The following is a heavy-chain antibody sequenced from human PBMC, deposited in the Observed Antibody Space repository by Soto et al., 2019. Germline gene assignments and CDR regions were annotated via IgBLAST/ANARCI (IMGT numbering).Heavy chain of an antibody. D-gene: IGHD2-2*01. V-gene: IGHV1-2*02. CDR2: INPQTGGT. CDR1: GYTFTGCY. CDR3: ARERYQVISDGMDV. Sequence: QVQLVQSGAEVKTPGASVRVSCKASGYTFTGCYIHWVREATGRGLEWMGWINPQTGGTSYAQKFQGRVTLSRDTSINTAYLELTRVRFDDAAVYFCARERYQVISDGMDVWGQGTTVTVSS. J-gene: IGHJ6*02.